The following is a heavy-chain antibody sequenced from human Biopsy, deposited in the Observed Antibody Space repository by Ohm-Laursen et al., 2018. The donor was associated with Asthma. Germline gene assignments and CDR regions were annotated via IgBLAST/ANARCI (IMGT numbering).Heavy chain of an antibody. Sequence: SDTLSLTCAVYGGSFSSNYWSWIRQTPGKGLEWLGDPHHRGYTNYNPSLSSRLTLPLDTSKNQFSLNLRSVTAADTAVYYCARDVSFGRFLEWSSGMDVWGQGTTVTVSS. CDR1: GGSFSSNY. CDR2: PHHRGYT. D-gene: IGHD3-3*01. CDR3: ARDVSFGRFLEWSSGMDV. J-gene: IGHJ6*02. V-gene: IGHV4-34*01.